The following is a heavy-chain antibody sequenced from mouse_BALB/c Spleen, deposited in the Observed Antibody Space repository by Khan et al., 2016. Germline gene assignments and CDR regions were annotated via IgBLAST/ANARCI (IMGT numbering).Heavy chain of an antibody. CDR1: VFNIKDYY. CDR3: NAIFYGSDVYFDY. V-gene: IGHV14-4*02. Sequence: VQLQQSGAELVRSGASVKLSCTASVFNIKDYYMHWVKQRPEQGLEWIGWIDPENGDTEYAQKFQGKATMTADTSSNAAYMQLSSLTSEDSAVYYFNAIFYGSDVYFDYWGQGTTLTGSS. CDR2: IDPENGDT. J-gene: IGHJ2*01. D-gene: IGHD1-1*01.